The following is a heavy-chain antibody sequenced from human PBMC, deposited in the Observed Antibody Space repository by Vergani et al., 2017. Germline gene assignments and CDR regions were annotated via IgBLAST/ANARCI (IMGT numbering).Heavy chain of an antibody. CDR3: AKAPGYYLLLDAFDI. J-gene: IGHJ3*02. D-gene: IGHD3-22*01. CDR1: GFTFSSYA. V-gene: IGHV3-23*01. Sequence: EVQLLESGGGLVQPGGSLRLSCAASGFTFSSYAMSWVRQAPGKGVEWVSAIRGSGGSTYYADSVKGRFTISRDNSKNTLYLQMNSLRAEDTAVYYCAKAPGYYLLLDAFDIWGQGTMVTVSS. CDR2: IRGSGGST.